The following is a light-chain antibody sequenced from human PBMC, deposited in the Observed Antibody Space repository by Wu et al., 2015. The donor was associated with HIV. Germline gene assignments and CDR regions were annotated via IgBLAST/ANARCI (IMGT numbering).Light chain of an antibody. CDR1: QGISNS. V-gene: IGKV1-9*01. J-gene: IGKJ2*01. Sequence: DIQLTQSPSFLSASVGDRVTVTCRASQGISNSLVWYQQKPGKAPKLLIYDASTLHSGVPSRFSGSRSGTEFTLTISSLQSEDFALYYCQQSYTFDQGTKLEIK. CDR3: QQSYT. CDR2: DAS.